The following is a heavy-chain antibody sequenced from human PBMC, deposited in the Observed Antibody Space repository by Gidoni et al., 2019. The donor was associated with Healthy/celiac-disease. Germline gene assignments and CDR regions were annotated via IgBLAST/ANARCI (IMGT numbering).Heavy chain of an antibody. Sequence: QAPGKGLEWVAVIWYDGSKKYYADSVKGRFTISRDNSKNTLYLQMNSLRAEDTAVSYCARDWGSGWYYVDYWGQGTLVTVSS. J-gene: IGHJ4*02. V-gene: IGHV3-33*01. CDR2: IWYDGSKK. CDR3: ARDWGSGWYYVDY. D-gene: IGHD6-19*01.